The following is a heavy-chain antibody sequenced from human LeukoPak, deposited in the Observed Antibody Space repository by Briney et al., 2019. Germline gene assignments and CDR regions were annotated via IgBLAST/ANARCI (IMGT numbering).Heavy chain of an antibody. V-gene: IGHV3-15*01. D-gene: IGHD2/OR15-2a*01. J-gene: IGHJ4*02. CDR3: AADTPVPLAQIDY. Sequence: PGGSLRLSCAVSGFTFTNAWMNWVRQAPAKGLEGVGRVRAKTDGGTTECAAPVKGRFSISRDDSTNTVYLQMNSLITEDTAIYYCAADTPVPLAQIDYWGQGALVTVSS. CDR2: VRAKTDGGTT. CDR1: GFTFTNAW.